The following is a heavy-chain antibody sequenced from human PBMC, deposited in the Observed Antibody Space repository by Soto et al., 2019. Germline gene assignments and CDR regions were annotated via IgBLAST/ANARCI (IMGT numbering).Heavy chain of an antibody. CDR2: IIPSPGRT. V-gene: IGHV1-69*08. Sequence: SVKVSCKASGGTFSSYTISWVRQAPGQGLEWMGRIIPSPGRTNYAQKFQGRVTMTRDKSTSTVYMELSSLRSEDTAVYYCARVKGGYSPDAFDIWGQGTMVTVSS. CDR1: GGTFSSYT. J-gene: IGHJ3*02. D-gene: IGHD6-13*01. CDR3: ARVKGGYSPDAFDI.